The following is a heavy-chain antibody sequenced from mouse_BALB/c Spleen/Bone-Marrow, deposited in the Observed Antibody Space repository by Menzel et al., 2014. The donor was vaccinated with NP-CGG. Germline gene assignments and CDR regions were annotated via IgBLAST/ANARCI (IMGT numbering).Heavy chain of an antibody. J-gene: IGHJ3*01. CDR3: ARDGDYRYAWFAY. CDR1: GFTFSDYY. Sequence: EVMLVESGGGLVKPGGSLKLSCAASGFTFSDYYMYWVRQTPEKRLECVATISDGGTYTYCPDSVKGRFTISRDNAKNNLYLQMSSLKSEDTAMYYCARDGDYRYAWFAYWGQGTLVTVSA. CDR2: ISDGGTYT. D-gene: IGHD2-14*01. V-gene: IGHV5-4*02.